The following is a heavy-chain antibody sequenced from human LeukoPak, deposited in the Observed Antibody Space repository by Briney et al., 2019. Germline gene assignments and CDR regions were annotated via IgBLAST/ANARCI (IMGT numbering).Heavy chain of an antibody. D-gene: IGHD5-18*01. Sequence: ASVKVSCKASGYAFISYDINWVRQATGQGLEWMGWMNPNSGNTGYAQKFQGRVTMTRNTSISTAYMELSSLRSEDTAVYYCARGPVDTAMVEGMTDYWGQGTLVTVSS. CDR3: ARGPVDTAMVEGMTDY. J-gene: IGHJ4*02. V-gene: IGHV1-8*01. CDR2: MNPNSGNT. CDR1: GYAFISYD.